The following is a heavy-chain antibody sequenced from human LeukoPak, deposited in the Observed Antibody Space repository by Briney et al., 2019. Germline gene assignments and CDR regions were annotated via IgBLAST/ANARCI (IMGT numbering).Heavy chain of an antibody. CDR3: ARGEWELGHFDYYYYMDV. CDR2: ISSSSSYI. Sequence: GGSLRLSCAASGFTFSSYSMNWVRQAPGKGLEWVSSISSSSSYIYYADSVKGRFTISRDNAKNSLYLQMNSLRAEDTAVYYCARGEWELGHFDYYYYMDVWGKGTTVTVSS. CDR1: GFTFSSYS. J-gene: IGHJ6*03. D-gene: IGHD1-26*01. V-gene: IGHV3-21*01.